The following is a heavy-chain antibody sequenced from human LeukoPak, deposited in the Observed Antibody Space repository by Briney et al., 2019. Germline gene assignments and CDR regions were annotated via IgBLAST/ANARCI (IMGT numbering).Heavy chain of an antibody. Sequence: ASVKVSCKASGYTFTSYAMHWVRQAPGQRLEWMGWINAGNGNTKYSQKFQGRVTITRDTSASTAYMEVVRLTSDDTAVYYCARGSGYGDSPGLDWGQGTLVTVSS. CDR2: INAGNGNT. D-gene: IGHD4-17*01. J-gene: IGHJ4*02. CDR1: GYTFTSYA. V-gene: IGHV1-3*01. CDR3: ARGSGYGDSPGLD.